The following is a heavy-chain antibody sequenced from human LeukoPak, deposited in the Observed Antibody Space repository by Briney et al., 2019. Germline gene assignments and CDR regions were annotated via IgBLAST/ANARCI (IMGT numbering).Heavy chain of an antibody. D-gene: IGHD3-9*01. CDR3: AKSVFHIMTDYYFALDV. CDR1: GFTFSTYA. Sequence: GGSLRLSCAASGFTFSTYAMSWVRQAPGKGLEWVSTVSSGDGITYYADSVKGRFTVSRDNSQHTLYLQVSSLRAEDTAVYFCAKSVFHIMTDYYFALDVWGQGTTVTVS. J-gene: IGHJ6*02. CDR2: VSSGDGIT. V-gene: IGHV3-23*01.